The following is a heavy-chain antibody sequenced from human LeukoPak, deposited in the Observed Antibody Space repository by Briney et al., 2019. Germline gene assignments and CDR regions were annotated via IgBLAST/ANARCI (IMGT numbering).Heavy chain of an antibody. J-gene: IGHJ4*02. CDR2: MNPNSGGT. CDR1: GYTFTSYD. D-gene: IGHD6-13*01. Sequence: ASVKVSCKASGYTFTSYDINWVRQATGQGLEWMGWMNPNSGGTNYAQKFQGRVTMTRDTSISTAYMELSRLRSDDTAVYYCASTHTSSSWSAIGYWGQGTLVTVSS. V-gene: IGHV1-2*02. CDR3: ASTHTSSSWSAIGY.